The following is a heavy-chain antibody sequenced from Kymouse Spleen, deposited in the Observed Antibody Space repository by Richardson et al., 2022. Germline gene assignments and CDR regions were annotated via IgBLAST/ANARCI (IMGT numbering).Heavy chain of an antibody. CDR3: TTFSYCSGGSCYSEYFQH. D-gene: IGHD2-15*01. CDR1: GFTFSNAW. CDR2: IKSKTDGGTT. V-gene: IGHV3-15*01. J-gene: IGHJ1*01. Sequence: EVQLVESGGGLVKPGGSLRLSCAASGFTFSNAWMSWVRQAPGKGLEWVGRIKSKTDGGTTDYAAPVKGRFTISRDDSKNTLYLQMNSLKTEDTAVYYCTTFSYCSGGSCYSEYFQHWGQGTLVTVSS.